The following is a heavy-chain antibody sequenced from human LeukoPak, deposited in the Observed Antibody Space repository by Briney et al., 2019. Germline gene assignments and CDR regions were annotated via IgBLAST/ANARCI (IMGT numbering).Heavy chain of an antibody. V-gene: IGHV3-23*01. J-gene: IGHJ4*02. CDR2: ISDSGGGT. Sequence: AGGSLRLSCAASGFTFSSYVMNWVRQASGKGLEWVSGISDSGGGTYYADSVKGRFTISRDNSKNTLYLQMNSLRAEDTAVYYCAKLPGRAADYWGQGTLVTVSS. CDR1: GFTFSSYV. CDR3: AKLPGRAADY.